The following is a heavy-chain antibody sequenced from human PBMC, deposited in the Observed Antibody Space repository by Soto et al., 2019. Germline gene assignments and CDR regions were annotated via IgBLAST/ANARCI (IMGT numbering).Heavy chain of an antibody. J-gene: IGHJ4*02. CDR1: GFTFSGSA. D-gene: IGHD6-13*01. CDR2: IRSKANSYAT. Sequence: GGSLRLSCAASGFTFSGSAMHWVRQASGKGLEWVGRIRSKANSYATAYAASVKGRFTISRDDSKNTAYLQMNSLKTEDTAVYYCTRHTIAAAGKGDYWGQGTLVTVSS. V-gene: IGHV3-73*01. CDR3: TRHTIAAAGKGDY.